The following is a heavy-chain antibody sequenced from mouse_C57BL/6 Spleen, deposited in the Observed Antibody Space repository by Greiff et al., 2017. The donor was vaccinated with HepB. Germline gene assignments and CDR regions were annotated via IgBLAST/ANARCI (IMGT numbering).Heavy chain of an antibody. V-gene: IGHV1-4*01. CDR1: GYTFTSYT. CDR2: INPSSGDT. CDR3: AFYNCDCFDY. J-gene: IGHJ2*03. D-gene: IGHD2-12*01. Sequence: QVQLKQSGAELARPGASVKMSCKASGYTFTSYTMHWVKQRPGQGLEWIGYINPSSGDTKYNQKVKGKGTLTRDKSTSTPYMQLSSLTSEDSAVYYCAFYNCDCFDYGGWGKSLTVSA.